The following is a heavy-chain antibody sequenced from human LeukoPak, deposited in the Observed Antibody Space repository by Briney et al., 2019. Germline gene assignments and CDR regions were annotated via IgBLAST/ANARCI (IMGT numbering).Heavy chain of an antibody. CDR2: IYHSGST. CDR3: ARIGNYYFDY. V-gene: IGHV4-4*02. CDR1: GGSISSGNW. D-gene: IGHD1-1*01. Sequence: SGTLSLTCAVSGGSISSGNWWSWVRQPPGKGLEWIGEIYHSGSTNYNPSLKSRVTILVDKSKNQFSLKLTSVTAADTAVYYCARIGNYYFDYWGREPWSPSPQ. J-gene: IGHJ4*02.